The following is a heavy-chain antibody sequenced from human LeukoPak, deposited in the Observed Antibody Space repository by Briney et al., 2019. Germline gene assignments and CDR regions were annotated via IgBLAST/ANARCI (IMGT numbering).Heavy chain of an antibody. Sequence: GGSLRLSCAASGFTFSSYAMHWVRQAPGRGLEYVSAISSNGGSTYYANSVKGRFTISRDNYKNTLYLQMGSLRAEDMAVYYCARGTYSSSHHYGMDVWGQGTTVTVSS. CDR3: ARGTYSSSHHYGMDV. CDR2: ISSNGGST. CDR1: GFTFSSYA. D-gene: IGHD6-13*01. V-gene: IGHV3-64*01. J-gene: IGHJ6*02.